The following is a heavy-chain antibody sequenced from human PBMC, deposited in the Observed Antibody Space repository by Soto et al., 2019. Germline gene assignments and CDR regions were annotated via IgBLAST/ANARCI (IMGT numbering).Heavy chain of an antibody. CDR2: IDPSDSQT. D-gene: IGHD3-22*01. CDR3: ARQIYDSDTGPNFQYYFDS. CDR1: GYSFAGYW. J-gene: IGHJ4*02. Sequence: GETLKISCKGSGYSFAGYWITWVRQKPGKGLEWMGRIDPSDSQTYYSPSFRGHVTISVTKSITTVFLQWSSLRASDTAMYYCARQIYDSDTGPNFQYYFDSWGQGTPVTVSS. V-gene: IGHV5-10-1*01.